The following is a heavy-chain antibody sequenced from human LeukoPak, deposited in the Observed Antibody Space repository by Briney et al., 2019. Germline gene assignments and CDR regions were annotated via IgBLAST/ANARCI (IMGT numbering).Heavy chain of an antibody. CDR2: IYSGGDT. CDR3: ARGIGGIFDS. D-gene: IGHD1-26*01. Sequence: PGGSLRLSCAAPRFTVSSNFMSWVRQAPGKGLEWVSVIYSGGDTYYADSVKGRFTISRDSSKNTLYLQMNSLRAEDTAVYYCARGIGGIFDSWGQGTLVTVSS. V-gene: IGHV3-53*01. J-gene: IGHJ4*02. CDR1: RFTVSSNF.